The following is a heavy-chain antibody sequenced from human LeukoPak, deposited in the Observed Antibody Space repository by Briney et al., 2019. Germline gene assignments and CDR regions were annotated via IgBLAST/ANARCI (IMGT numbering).Heavy chain of an antibody. J-gene: IGHJ3*02. CDR3: ARSTTVVTPYDAFDI. D-gene: IGHD4-23*01. CDR1: GYSFTSYW. Sequence: GESLKISCKGSGYSFTSYWIGWVRQMPGKGLEWMGIIYPGDSDTRYSPSFQGQVTISADKSISTAYLQWSSLKASDTAMYYCARSTTVVTPYDAFDIWVQGTMVTVSS. V-gene: IGHV5-51*01. CDR2: IYPGDSDT.